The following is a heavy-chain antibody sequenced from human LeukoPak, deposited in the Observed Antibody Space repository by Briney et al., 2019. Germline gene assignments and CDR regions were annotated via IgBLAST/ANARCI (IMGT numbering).Heavy chain of an antibody. Sequence: GGSLRLSCAASGFTFSSYSMNWVRQAPGKGLEWLAYIRGDSDTIYYADSVKGRFTVSRDNAKNSLYLQIDSLRVEDTAIYYCASRAIGWYRDGNWFDPWGQGTLVTVSS. D-gene: IGHD6-19*01. CDR3: ASRAIGWYRDGNWFDP. V-gene: IGHV3-48*04. CDR1: GFTFSSYS. J-gene: IGHJ5*02. CDR2: IRGDSDTI.